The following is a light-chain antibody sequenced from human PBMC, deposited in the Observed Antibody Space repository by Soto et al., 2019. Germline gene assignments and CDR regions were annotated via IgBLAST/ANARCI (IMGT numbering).Light chain of an antibody. CDR2: KAS. CDR3: QQYNSFPWT. J-gene: IGKJ1*01. V-gene: IGKV1-5*03. Sequence: DIQMTQSPSTLSASVGDIVTITCRASQSLSSWLAWYQQKPGKAPKVLIYKASTLESGVPSRFSGNGSGTEFTLYISSLQPDDFATYYCQQYNSFPWTFGQGTKVEI. CDR1: QSLSSW.